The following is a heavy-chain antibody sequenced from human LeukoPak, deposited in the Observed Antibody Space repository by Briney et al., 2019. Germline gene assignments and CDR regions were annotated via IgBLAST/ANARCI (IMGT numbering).Heavy chain of an antibody. D-gene: IGHD3-9*01. Sequence: KESGPTLVKPTQALTLTCTFSGFSLSTSGVGVGWIRQPPGKALEWLALIYWDDDKRYSPSLKSRLTITKDTSKNQVVLTMTNMDPVDTATYYCAHSNYDILTGYFQHWGQGTLVTVSS. J-gene: IGHJ1*01. CDR3: AHSNYDILTGYFQH. CDR2: IYWDDDK. V-gene: IGHV2-5*02. CDR1: GFSLSTSGVG.